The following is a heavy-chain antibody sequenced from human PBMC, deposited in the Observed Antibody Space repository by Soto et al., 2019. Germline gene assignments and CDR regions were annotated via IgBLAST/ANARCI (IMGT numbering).Heavy chain of an antibody. V-gene: IGHV3-33*01. CDR2: IWYDGSNK. CDR1: GFTFSSYG. CDR3: ARTRQVLRYFDWLERDAFDI. J-gene: IGHJ3*02. D-gene: IGHD3-9*01. Sequence: GGSLRLSCAASGFTFSSYGMHWVRQAPGKGLEWVAVIWYDGSNKYYADSVKGRFTISRDNSKNTLYLQMNSLRAEDTAVYYCARTRQVLRYFDWLERDAFDIWGQGTMVTVSS.